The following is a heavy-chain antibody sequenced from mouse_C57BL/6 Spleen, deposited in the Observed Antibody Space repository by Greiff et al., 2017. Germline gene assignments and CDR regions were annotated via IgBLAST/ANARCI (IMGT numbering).Heavy chain of an antibody. CDR1: GFTFSDYG. CDR3: ARIGGFAY. J-gene: IGHJ3*01. CDR2: ISSGSSTI. V-gene: IGHV5-17*01. Sequence: EVQVVESGGGLVKPGGSLKLSCAASGFTFSDYGMHWVRQAPEKGLEWVAYISSGSSTIYYADTVKGRFTISRDNAKNTLFLQMTSLRSEDTAMYYCARIGGFAYWGQGTLVTVSA.